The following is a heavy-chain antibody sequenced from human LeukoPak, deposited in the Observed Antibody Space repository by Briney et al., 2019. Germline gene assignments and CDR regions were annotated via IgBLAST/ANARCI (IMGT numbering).Heavy chain of an antibody. D-gene: IGHD2-15*01. CDR1: GYSFTSYW. V-gene: IGHV5-51*01. J-gene: IGHJ6*02. CDR3: ARQKLGYCSGGSCYNGMDV. CDR2: IYPGDSDT. Sequence: GESLKISCKGSGYSFTSYWIGWVRQMPGKGLEWMGIIYPGDSDTRYSPSFQGQVTISADKSISTAYLQWSSLKASDTAMYYCARQKLGYCSGGSCYNGMDVWGQGTTVTVSS.